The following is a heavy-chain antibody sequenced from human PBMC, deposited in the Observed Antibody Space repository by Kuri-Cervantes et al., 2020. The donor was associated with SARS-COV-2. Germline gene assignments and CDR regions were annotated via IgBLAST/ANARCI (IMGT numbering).Heavy chain of an antibody. J-gene: IGHJ5*02. CDR2: ISAYNGNT. Sequence: ASVKVSCKASGGTFSSYAISWVRQAPGQGLEWMGWISAYNGNTNYAQKLQGRVTMTTDTSTSTAYMELRSLRSDDTAVYYCARRSRGARWFDPWGQGTLVTVSS. CDR1: GGTFSSYA. CDR3: ARRSRGARWFDP. V-gene: IGHV1-18*01. D-gene: IGHD3-16*01.